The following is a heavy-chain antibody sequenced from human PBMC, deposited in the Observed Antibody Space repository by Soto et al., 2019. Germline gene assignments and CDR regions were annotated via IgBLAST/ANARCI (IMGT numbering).Heavy chain of an antibody. Sequence: QLQLQESGPGLVKPSETLSLTCTVSGGSISSSSYYWGWIRQPPGKGLEWIGSIYYSGSTYYNPSLKSRVTISVDTSKNQFSLKLSSVTAADTAVYYCARPMVRGVTDYYGMDVWGQGTTVTVSS. CDR1: GGSISSSSYY. CDR2: IYYSGST. D-gene: IGHD3-10*01. J-gene: IGHJ6*02. CDR3: ARPMVRGVTDYYGMDV. V-gene: IGHV4-39*01.